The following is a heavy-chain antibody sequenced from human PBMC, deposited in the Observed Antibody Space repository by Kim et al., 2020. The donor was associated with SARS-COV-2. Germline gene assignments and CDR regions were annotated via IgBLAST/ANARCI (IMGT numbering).Heavy chain of an antibody. J-gene: IGHJ6*02. CDR1: GFTFSSYS. V-gene: IGHV3-48*02. CDR3: AGGYAYYYYYGMDV. CDR2: ISSSSSTI. Sequence: GGSLRLSCAASGFTFSSYSMNWVRQAPGKGLEWVSYISSSSSTIYYADSVKGRFTISRDNAKNSLYLQMNSLRDEDTAVYYCAGGYAYYYYYGMDVWGQGTTVTVSS. D-gene: IGHD3-22*01.